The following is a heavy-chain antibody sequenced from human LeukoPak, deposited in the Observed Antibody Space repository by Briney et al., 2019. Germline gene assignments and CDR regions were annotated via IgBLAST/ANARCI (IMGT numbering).Heavy chain of an antibody. CDR3: ARDYYGDYAFDY. V-gene: IGHV3-30*03. J-gene: IGHJ4*02. CDR2: ISYDGSNK. CDR1: GFTFSSYG. D-gene: IGHD4-17*01. Sequence: GGSLRLSCAASGFTFSSYGMHWVRQAPGKGLEWVAVISYDGSNKYYADSVKGRFTISRDNAKNSLYLQMNSLRAEDTAVYYCARDYYGDYAFDYWGQGTLVTVSS.